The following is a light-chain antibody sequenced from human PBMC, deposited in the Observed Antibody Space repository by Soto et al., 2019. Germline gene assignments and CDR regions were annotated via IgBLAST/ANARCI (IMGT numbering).Light chain of an antibody. V-gene: IGKV3-15*01. CDR2: VTS. Sequence: EIVMTQSPATLSVSPGERATLSCSASESVSCNLAWYQQKPGQTPKLLIYVTSTTATGIPASFSGSGSGKEITLTISSLQDEDFADYYCQQYNVWPLTFDGGTKLEIK. CDR3: QQYNVWPLT. J-gene: IGKJ4*01. CDR1: ESVSCN.